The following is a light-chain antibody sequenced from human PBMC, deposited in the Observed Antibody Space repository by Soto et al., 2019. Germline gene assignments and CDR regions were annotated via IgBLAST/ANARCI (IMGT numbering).Light chain of an antibody. V-gene: IGLV2-11*01. Sequence: QSVLTQPPSVSGSPGQSVTVSCTGTSSDVGTYTYVSWYQQHPGKAPKLIIYDVIKRPSGVPDRFSGSKSGNTASLTISGLQAEDEADYYCCSYAGSYPYVFGTGTKVTVL. CDR2: DVI. J-gene: IGLJ1*01. CDR1: SSDVGTYTY. CDR3: CSYAGSYPYV.